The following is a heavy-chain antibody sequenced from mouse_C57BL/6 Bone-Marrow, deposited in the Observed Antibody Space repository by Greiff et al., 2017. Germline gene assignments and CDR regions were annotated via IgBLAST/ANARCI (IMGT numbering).Heavy chain of an antibody. CDR3: AKSPYDYDWFAY. CDR1: GFSLTSYG. V-gene: IGHV2-5*01. D-gene: IGHD2-4*01. Sequence: VQLQQSGPGLVQPSQSLSITCTVSGFSLTSYGVHWVRQSPGKGLEWLGGIWRGGSTDNNAAFMSRLSITKDNSKIQIFFKMNSLQADDTAIYYCAKSPYDYDWFAYWGQGTLVTVSA. CDR2: IWRGGST. J-gene: IGHJ3*01.